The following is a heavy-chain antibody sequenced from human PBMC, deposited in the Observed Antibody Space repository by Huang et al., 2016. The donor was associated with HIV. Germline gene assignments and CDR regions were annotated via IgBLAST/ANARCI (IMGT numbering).Heavy chain of an antibody. CDR2: SYYSGST. CDR1: GGSVSSGSYY. CDR3: ARVDLLLGKYGDYEENAFDI. J-gene: IGHJ3*02. Sequence: QVQLQESGPGLVKPSETLSLTCTVSGGSVSSGSYYWSWIRQPPGKGLVCIGDSYYSGSTNYNPFLKSRVTISVDTSKNQFSLKLSSVTAADTAVYYCARVDLLLGKYGDYEENAFDIWGQGTMVTVSS. V-gene: IGHV4-61*01. D-gene: IGHD4-17*01.